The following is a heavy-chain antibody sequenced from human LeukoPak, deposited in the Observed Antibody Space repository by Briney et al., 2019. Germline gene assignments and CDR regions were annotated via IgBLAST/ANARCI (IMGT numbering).Heavy chain of an antibody. J-gene: IGHJ6*03. V-gene: IGHV3-30*02. CDR1: GFTFSSYG. Sequence: GGSLRLSCAASGFTFSSYGMHWVRQAPGKGLEWVAFIRYDGSNKYYADSVKGRFTISRDNSKNTLYLQMNSLRAEDTAVYYCATGLTGARFYYYMDVWGKGTTVTVSS. D-gene: IGHD1-7*01. CDR3: ATGLTGARFYYYMDV. CDR2: IRYDGSNK.